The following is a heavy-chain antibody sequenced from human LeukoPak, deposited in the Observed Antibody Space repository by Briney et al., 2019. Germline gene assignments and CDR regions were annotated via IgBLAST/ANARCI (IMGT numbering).Heavy chain of an antibody. Sequence: PSETLSLTCTVSGDSLSSYYGSWVRQPAGKGLEWIGRIYTNGGTNYNPSLQSRVTMPADKTKNQFPLMSSCVTAADTAGQYFPKGGYRAYDYYYYYYYMDVWGTGTTVTVSS. V-gene: IGHV4-4*07. CDR1: GDSLSSYY. J-gene: IGHJ6*03. D-gene: IGHD5-12*01. CDR2: IYTNGGT. CDR3: PKGGYRAYDYYYYYYYMDV.